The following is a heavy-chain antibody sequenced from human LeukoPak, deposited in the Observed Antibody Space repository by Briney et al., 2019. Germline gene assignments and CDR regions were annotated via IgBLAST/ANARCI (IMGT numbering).Heavy chain of an antibody. Sequence: GGSLRLSCAASGFTFSSYAVHWVRQAPGNGLELVSVISYDGSNKYYPDSVKARFPISRDNSENTLYLKMHSLSAEDTAAYYCARQLIRAGSFDIWGQGTIVTVSS. CDR1: GFTFSSYA. D-gene: IGHD2-8*01. J-gene: IGHJ3*02. V-gene: IGHV3-30-3*01. CDR2: ISYDGSNK. CDR3: ARQLIRAGSFDI.